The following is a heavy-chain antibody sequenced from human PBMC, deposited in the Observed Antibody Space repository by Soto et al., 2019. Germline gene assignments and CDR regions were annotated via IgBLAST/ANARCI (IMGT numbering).Heavy chain of an antibody. CDR2: ISAYNGNT. Sequence: ASVKVSCKASGYTFTSYGISWVRQAPGQGLEWMGRISAYNGNTNYAQKLQGRVTMTTDTSTSTAYMELRSLRSDDTAVYYCARDLGYCTNGVCYSGYWGQGTLVTVSS. J-gene: IGHJ4*02. CDR3: ARDLGYCTNGVCYSGY. CDR1: GYTFTSYG. D-gene: IGHD2-8*01. V-gene: IGHV1-18*01.